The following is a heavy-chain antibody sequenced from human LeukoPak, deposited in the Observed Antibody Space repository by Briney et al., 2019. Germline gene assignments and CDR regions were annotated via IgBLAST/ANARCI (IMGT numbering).Heavy chain of an antibody. D-gene: IGHD5-18*01. Sequence: SGPTLVNPTQTLTLTCTFSGVSLSTSSVGVGWIRQPPGKALEWLVLIYWDDDKLYSPSLKSRLTITKDTSKNQVVLTMTNMDPVDTATYYCAHQQLWTCFDYLGQGTLVTVSS. J-gene: IGHJ4*02. CDR1: GVSLSTSSVG. CDR3: AHQQLWTCFDY. CDR2: IYWDDDK. V-gene: IGHV2-5*02.